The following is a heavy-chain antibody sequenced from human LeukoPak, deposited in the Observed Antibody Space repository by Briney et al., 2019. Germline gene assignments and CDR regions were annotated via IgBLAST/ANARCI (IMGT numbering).Heavy chain of an antibody. CDR1: GGSFSGYY. J-gene: IGHJ5*02. Sequence: KPSETLSLTCAVYGGSFSGYYWSWIRQPPEKGLEWIGEINHSGSTNYNPSLKSRVTISVDTSKNQFSLKLSSVTAADTAVYYCAGGRYYYDSSGLPNWFDPWGQGTLVTVSS. V-gene: IGHV4-34*01. D-gene: IGHD3-22*01. CDR2: INHSGST. CDR3: AGGRYYYDSSGLPNWFDP.